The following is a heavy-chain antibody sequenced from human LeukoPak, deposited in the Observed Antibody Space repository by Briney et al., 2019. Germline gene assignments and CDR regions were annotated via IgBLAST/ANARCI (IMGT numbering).Heavy chain of an antibody. V-gene: IGHV4-34*01. J-gene: IGHJ4*02. CDR1: GGSFSGYY. CDR2: INHSGST. D-gene: IGHD3-22*01. Sequence: SETLSLTCAVYGGSFSGYYWSWLRQPPGKGLEWTGEINHSGSTNYNPSLKSRVTISVDTSKNQFSLKLSSVTAADTAVYYCARGPYYYDSSGCLDYWGQGTLVTVSS. CDR3: ARGPYYYDSSGCLDY.